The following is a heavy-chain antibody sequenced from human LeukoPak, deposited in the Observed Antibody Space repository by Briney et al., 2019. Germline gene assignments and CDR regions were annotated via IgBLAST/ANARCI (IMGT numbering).Heavy chain of an antibody. CDR3: ARYGSGSYSPYYYYMDV. CDR2: IYYSGST. J-gene: IGHJ6*03. D-gene: IGHD3-10*01. V-gene: IGHV4-59*01. Sequence: SETLSLTCAVYGGSFSGYYWSWIRQPPGKGLEWIGYIYYSGSTNYNPSLKSRVTISVDTSKNQFSLKLSSVTAADTAVYYCARYGSGSYSPYYYYMDVWGKGTTVTISS. CDR1: GGSFSGYY.